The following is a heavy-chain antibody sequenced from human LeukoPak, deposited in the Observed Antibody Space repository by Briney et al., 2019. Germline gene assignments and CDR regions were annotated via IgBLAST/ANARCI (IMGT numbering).Heavy chain of an antibody. D-gene: IGHD1-26*01. CDR2: IYYSGST. V-gene: IGHV4-59*01. Sequence: SETLSLTCTVSGGSISSYYWSWIRQPPGKGLEWIGYIYYSGSTNYNPPLKSRVTISVDTSKNQFSLKLSSVTAADTAVYYCAGQWAPYFDYWGQGTLVTVSS. CDR3: AGQWAPYFDY. J-gene: IGHJ4*02. CDR1: GGSISSYY.